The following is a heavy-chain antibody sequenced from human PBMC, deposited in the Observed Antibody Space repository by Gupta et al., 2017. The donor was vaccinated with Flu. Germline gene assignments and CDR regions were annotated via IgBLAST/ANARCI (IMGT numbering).Heavy chain of an antibody. D-gene: IGHD2-2*01. J-gene: IGHJ4*02. V-gene: IGHV3-21*01. CDR3: ARVGDILVIPGDMVWLAFDY. Sequence: DAVKGRFTISRDNAKNSLSLQMNSLRADDTAVYYCARVGDILVIPGDMVWLAFDYWGQGRAVTVSS.